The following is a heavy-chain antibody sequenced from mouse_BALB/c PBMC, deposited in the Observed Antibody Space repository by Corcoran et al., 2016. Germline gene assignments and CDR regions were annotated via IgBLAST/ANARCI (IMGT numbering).Heavy chain of an antibody. Sequence: EVQLQQSGPELVKPGASVKMSCKASGYTFTDYYMTWVKQSHGKSLEWIGDINPNNGGTSYNQKFKGKATLTVDKSSSTAYMQLNSLTSADSAVYYCARDRYWYFDVWGAGTTVTVSS. CDR1: GYTFTDYY. CDR3: ARDRYWYFDV. CDR2: INPNNGGT. V-gene: IGHV1-26*01. J-gene: IGHJ1*01. D-gene: IGHD2-14*01.